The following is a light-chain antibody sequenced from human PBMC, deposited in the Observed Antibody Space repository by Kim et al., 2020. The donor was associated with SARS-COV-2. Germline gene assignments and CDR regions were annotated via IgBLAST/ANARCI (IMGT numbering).Light chain of an antibody. CDR3: RSYKSSFTPA. V-gene: IGLV2-14*03. J-gene: IGLJ1*01. CDR1: GRDVCGYKY. CDR2: DVS. Sequence: GHSVTISSTGTGRDVCGYKYGSRYQPHPGKAPKLMIYDVSKRPTGISNRFSGSNSDNTASLTISGLQAEDEADYYCRSYKSSFTPAFGTGTKITVL.